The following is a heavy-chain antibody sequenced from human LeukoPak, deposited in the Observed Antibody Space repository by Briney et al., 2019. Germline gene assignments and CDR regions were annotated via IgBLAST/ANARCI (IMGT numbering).Heavy chain of an antibody. V-gene: IGHV4-39*07. D-gene: IGHD3-16*01. CDR1: GGSISSRTYY. CDR3: ARGLAWGGGAFDI. CDR2: IYYSGST. J-gene: IGHJ3*02. Sequence: ETLSLTCTVSGGSISSRTYYWGWIRQPPGKGLEWIGNIYYSGSTNYNPSLKSRVTVSLDTSKNHFSLKLSSVTAADTAVYYCARGLAWGGGAFDIWGQGTMVTVSS.